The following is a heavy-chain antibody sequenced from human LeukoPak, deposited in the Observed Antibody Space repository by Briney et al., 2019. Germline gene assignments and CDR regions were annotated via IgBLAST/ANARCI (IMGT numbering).Heavy chain of an antibody. V-gene: IGHV3-23*05. Sequence: GGSLRLSCAASGFTFSSYAMSWVRQAPGKGLEWVSVIYSTDKTNYADSVQGRFTISRDPSKNTVYLQMNSLRGEDTAVYYCAREIGYYFDNHSSRLRGRFDVWGTGTTVIVSS. CDR1: GFTFSSYA. D-gene: IGHD3-22*01. J-gene: IGHJ6*04. CDR3: AREIGYYFDNHSSRLRGRFDV. CDR2: IYSTDKT.